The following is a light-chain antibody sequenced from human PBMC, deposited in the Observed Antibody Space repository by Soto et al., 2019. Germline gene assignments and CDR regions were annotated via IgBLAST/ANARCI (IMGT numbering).Light chain of an antibody. CDR1: QSVSIY. V-gene: IGKV1-39*01. CDR3: QQSYSTSLT. Sequence: DIQMTQSPSYLSASVGDRVVITCRASQSVSIYLNWYQQKPGKAPEVLIYAASTLQSGVPSRLSGCGSGTDFTLTISSLQPEDFATYYYQQSYSTSLTLGGGSRVDIK. J-gene: IGKJ4*01. CDR2: AAS.